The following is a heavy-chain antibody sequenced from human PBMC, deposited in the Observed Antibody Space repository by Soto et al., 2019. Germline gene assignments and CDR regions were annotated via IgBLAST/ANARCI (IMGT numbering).Heavy chain of an antibody. CDR1: GYTFVTYY. D-gene: IGHD6-19*01. CDR3: ARDSSHYFDY. J-gene: IGHJ4*02. V-gene: IGHV1-18*01. CDR2: ISTYNGKT. Sequence: QVQLVQSGAEVQKPGASVKVSCKTSGYTFVTYYISWLRQAPGQGIEWMGWISTYNGKTNYIEDLQGRVTLTADTSTNTAYMELRSLQSDDTAVYFCARDSSHYFDYWGQGTLVTVSS.